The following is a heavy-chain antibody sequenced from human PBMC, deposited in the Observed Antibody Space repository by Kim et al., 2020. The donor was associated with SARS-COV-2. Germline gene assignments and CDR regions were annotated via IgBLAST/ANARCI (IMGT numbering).Heavy chain of an antibody. CDR3: ARAFTKNYGSGSYLQYYF. D-gene: IGHD3-10*01. CDR2: IYYSGST. CDR1: GGPISSYY. J-gene: IGHJ4*01. V-gene: IGHV4-59*13. Sequence: SETLSLTCTVSGGPISSYYWSWIRQPPGKGLEWIGYIYYSGSTNYNPSLKSRVTISVDTSKNQFSLKLSSVTAADTAVYYCARAFTKNYGSGSYLQYYF.